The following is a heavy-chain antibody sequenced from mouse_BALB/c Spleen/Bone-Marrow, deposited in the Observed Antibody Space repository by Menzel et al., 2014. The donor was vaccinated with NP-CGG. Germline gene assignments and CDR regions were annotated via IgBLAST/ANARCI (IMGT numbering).Heavy chain of an antibody. V-gene: IGHV14-3*02. Sequence: EVKLQESGAELVKPGASVMLSCTASGFNIKDTYMYWVKQRPEQGMEWIGRIDPANGNTKYDPRFQGKATISAYTSSNTAYLQLNSLTSEDTAVYYCARSSPYCDMYYWGQGTSVTVSS. D-gene: IGHD6-1*01. CDR3: ARSSPYCDMYY. CDR1: GFNIKDTY. J-gene: IGHJ4*01. CDR2: IDPANGNT.